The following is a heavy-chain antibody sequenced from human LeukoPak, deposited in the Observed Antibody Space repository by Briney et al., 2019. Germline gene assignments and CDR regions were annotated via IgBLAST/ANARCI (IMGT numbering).Heavy chain of an antibody. V-gene: IGHV3-74*01. CDR3: ARQVDGSSSTYVY. J-gene: IGHJ4*01. CDR2: INSDGSST. Sequence: GGSLRLSCAASGFTFRSFWMHWVRQAPGKGLVWVSRINSDGSSTSYADSVKGRFTISRDNSKNTLYLQMNNLRVEDTAVYYCARQVDGSSSTYVYWDRGGLVTVSS. D-gene: IGHD2-2*02. CDR1: GFTFRSFW.